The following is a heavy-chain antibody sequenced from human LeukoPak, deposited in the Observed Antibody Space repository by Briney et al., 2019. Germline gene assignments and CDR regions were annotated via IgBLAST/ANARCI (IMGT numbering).Heavy chain of an antibody. CDR2: LASSSGGGT. CDR3: AREHYDDSSGSSSGLDV. D-gene: IGHD3-22*01. CDR1: GFTFRSYA. Sequence: GGSLRLSCAASGFTFRSYAMSWVRQAPGKGLEWVSTLASSSGGGTYYADSVKGRFTISRDNSKDTVFLQMNSLKADDTAVYYCAREHYDDSSGSSSGLDVWGQGTTVTVSS. V-gene: IGHV3-23*01. J-gene: IGHJ6*02.